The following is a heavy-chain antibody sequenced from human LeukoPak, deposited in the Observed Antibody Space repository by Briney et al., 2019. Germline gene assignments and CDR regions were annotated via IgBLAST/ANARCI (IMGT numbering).Heavy chain of an antibody. CDR1: GESSFSNYY. V-gene: IGHV4-34*01. Sequence: SETLSLTCAVYGESSFSNYYWSWIRQTPGGALEWIGEINHSGYTNYNPSLRSRVTLSIDTSKNQFSLRLNSVTAADTAVYYCSRQVVGNDYWGQGTLVTVSS. J-gene: IGHJ4*02. CDR2: INHSGYT. D-gene: IGHD3-22*01. CDR3: SRQVVGNDY.